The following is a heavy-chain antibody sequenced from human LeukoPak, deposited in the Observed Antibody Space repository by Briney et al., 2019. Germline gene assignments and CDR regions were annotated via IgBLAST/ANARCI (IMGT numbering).Heavy chain of an antibody. CDR2: ISGSGGST. D-gene: IGHD6-13*01. CDR3: AKVWYSSSWWEAFDI. V-gene: IGHV3-23*01. Sequence: GGSLRLSCAASGFTFSSYAMSWVRQAPGKGLEWVSAISGSGGSTYYADSVKGRFTISRDNSKNTLYLQMNSLRAEDTAVYYCAKVWYSSSWWEAFDIWAKGQWSPSLQ. CDR1: GFTFSSYA. J-gene: IGHJ3*02.